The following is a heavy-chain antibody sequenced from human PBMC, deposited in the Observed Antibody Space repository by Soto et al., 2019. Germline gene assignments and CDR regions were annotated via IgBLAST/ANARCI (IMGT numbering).Heavy chain of an antibody. V-gene: IGHV3-48*03. J-gene: IGHJ5*02. D-gene: IGHD6-13*01. CDR2: ISSSGSTI. CDR3: ARLYSSSWAHWFDP. Sequence: GGSLRLSCAASGFTFSSYEMNWVRQAPGKGLEWVSYISSSGSTIYYADSVKGRFTISRDNAKNSLYLQMNSLRAEDTAVYYCARLYSSSWAHWFDPWGQGPLVTVSS. CDR1: GFTFSSYE.